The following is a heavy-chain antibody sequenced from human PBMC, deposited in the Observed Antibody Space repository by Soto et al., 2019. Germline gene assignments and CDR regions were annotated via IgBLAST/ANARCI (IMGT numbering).Heavy chain of an antibody. D-gene: IGHD6-25*01. V-gene: IGHV1-69*14. CDR2: IIPIFGTA. CDR1: GGTFSSYA. CDR3: VRHVAAAVYYYGMDV. J-gene: IGHJ6*02. Sequence: QVQLVQSGAEVKKPGSSVKVSCKASGGTFSSYAISWVRQAPGQGLEWMGGIIPIFGTANYAQKFQGRVTITANISTSTAYSKLSSLRSKQRSVYYGVRHVAAAVYYYGMDVWGQGTPVTVSS.